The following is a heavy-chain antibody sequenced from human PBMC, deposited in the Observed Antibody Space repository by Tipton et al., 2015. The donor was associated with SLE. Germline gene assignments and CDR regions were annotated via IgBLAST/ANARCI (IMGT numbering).Heavy chain of an antibody. CDR1: GGSISSGGYY. J-gene: IGHJ5*01. CDR3: ARGKHIVATFYRANWFDS. D-gene: IGHD5-12*01. V-gene: IGHV4-39*07. CDR2: IYYSGNT. Sequence: TLSLTCSVSGGSISSGGYYWGWIRQPPGQGLEWIGSIYYSGNTYYNPSLKSRVTISVDMSKSQFSLKLNSVTAADTAVYYCARGKHIVATFYRANWFDSWGQGTLVIVSS.